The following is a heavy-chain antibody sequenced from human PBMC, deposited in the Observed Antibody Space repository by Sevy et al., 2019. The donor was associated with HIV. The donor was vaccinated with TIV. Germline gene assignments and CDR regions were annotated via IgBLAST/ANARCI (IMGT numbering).Heavy chain of an antibody. CDR2: LSYDGSNN. J-gene: IGHJ5*02. Sequence: GGSLRLSCAASGFTFSNYAMHWVRQAPGKGLEWVGFLSYDGSNNYYADSVKGRFTISRDNSKNTLYLQMNSLRAEDTAVYYCARDLGLEQWLVRGNWFDPWGQGTLVTVSS. CDR1: GFTFSNYA. V-gene: IGHV3-30*04. CDR3: ARDLGLEQWLVRGNWFDP. D-gene: IGHD6-19*01.